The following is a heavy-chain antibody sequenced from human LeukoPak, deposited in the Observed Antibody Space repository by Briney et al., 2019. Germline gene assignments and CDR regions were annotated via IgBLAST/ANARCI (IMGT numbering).Heavy chain of an antibody. V-gene: IGHV6-1*01. Sequence: SQTLSLTCAISGDSVSSRQSPSRGLEWLGRTYYRYYAVSVKGRITISADTSKNQFSLQLNSVTPGDTAVYYCARSISGLGDWGQGTLVTVPS. CDR3: ARSISGLGD. CDR2: TYYR. D-gene: IGHD3-16*01. J-gene: IGHJ4*02. CDR1: GDSVSS.